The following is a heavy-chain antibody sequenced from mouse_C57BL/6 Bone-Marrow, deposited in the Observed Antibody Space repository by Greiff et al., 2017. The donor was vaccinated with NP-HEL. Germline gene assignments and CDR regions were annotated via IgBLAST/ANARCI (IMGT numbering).Heavy chain of an antibody. V-gene: IGHV1-69*01. CDR1: GYTFTSYW. Sequence: QVQLQQPGAELVMPGASVKLSCKASGYTFTSYWMHWVKQRPGQGLEWIGEIDPSDSYTNYNQKFKGKSTLTVDKSSSTAYMQLSSLTSEDSAVYYCARWDYYGSSYEDAMDYWGPGTSVTVSS. CDR2: IDPSDSYT. D-gene: IGHD1-1*01. J-gene: IGHJ4*01. CDR3: ARWDYYGSSYEDAMDY.